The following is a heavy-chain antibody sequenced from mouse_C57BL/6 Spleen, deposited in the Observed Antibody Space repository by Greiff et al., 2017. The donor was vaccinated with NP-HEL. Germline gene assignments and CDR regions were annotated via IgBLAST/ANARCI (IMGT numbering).Heavy chain of an antibody. V-gene: IGHV1-63*01. CDR3: ARSPSGYFDV. Sequence: QVQLKQSGAELVRPGTSVKMSCKASGYTFTNYWIGWAKQRPGHGLEWIGDIYPGGGYTNYNEKFKGKATLTADKSSSTAYMQFSSLTSEDSAIYYCARSPSGYFDVWGTGTTVTVSS. CDR2: IYPGGGYT. J-gene: IGHJ1*03. CDR1: GYTFTNYW.